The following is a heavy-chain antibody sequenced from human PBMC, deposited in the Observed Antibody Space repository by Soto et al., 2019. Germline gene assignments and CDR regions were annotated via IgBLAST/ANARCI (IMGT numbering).Heavy chain of an antibody. Sequence: GGSLRLSCAASGFTFSSYGMHWVRQAPGKGLEWVAVISYDGSNKYYADSVKGRFTISRDNSKNKLYLQMNSLRAEDTAVYYCAKDLRVGSSGWSKKYHYYYGMDVWGQGTTVTVSS. CDR2: ISYDGSNK. J-gene: IGHJ6*02. CDR1: GFTFSSYG. CDR3: AKDLRVGSSGWSKKYHYYYGMDV. D-gene: IGHD6-19*01. V-gene: IGHV3-30*18.